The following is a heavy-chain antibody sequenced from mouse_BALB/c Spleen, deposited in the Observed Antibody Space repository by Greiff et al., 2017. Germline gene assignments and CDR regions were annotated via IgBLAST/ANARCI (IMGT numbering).Heavy chain of an antibody. CDR2: ISSGGST. V-gene: IGHV5-6-5*01. Sequence: EVKLMESGGGLVQPGGSLRLSCAASGFTFSSYAMSWVRQTPEKRLEWVASISSGGSTYSADSVTGRFTLSRDTARNILYLQMSSLRSEDTAMYYCARDLGPDYWGQGTTLTVSS. D-gene: IGHD4-1*01. CDR3: ARDLGPDY. J-gene: IGHJ2*01. CDR1: GFTFSSYA.